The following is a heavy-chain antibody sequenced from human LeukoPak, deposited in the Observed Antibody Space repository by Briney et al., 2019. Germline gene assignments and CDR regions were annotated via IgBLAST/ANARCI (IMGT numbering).Heavy chain of an antibody. Sequence: GRSLRLSCAASGFTFSSYAMSWVRQAPGKGLEWVSGISGSGDNTYYADSVKGRFTISRDNSKNTLYVQVNSLGTEDTAAYYCAKGSYYDSSGSFYFDYWGQGTQVTVSS. CDR2: ISGSGDNT. J-gene: IGHJ4*02. V-gene: IGHV3-23*01. CDR3: AKGSYYDSSGSFYFDY. D-gene: IGHD3-22*01. CDR1: GFTFSSYA.